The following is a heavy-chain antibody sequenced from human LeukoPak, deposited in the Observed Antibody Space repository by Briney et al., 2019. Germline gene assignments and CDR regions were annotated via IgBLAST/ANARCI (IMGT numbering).Heavy chain of an antibody. Sequence: ASVKVSCKASGYTFSSYGISWVRQAPGQGLEWMGWINIYKGNTKYAQKFQGRVTMTTDTSTSTAYMEVSSLRSDDTAVYYRARDQYDSVWDSHRPYFDYSGQGTLVTVSS. J-gene: IGHJ4*02. D-gene: IGHD3-16*02. CDR2: INIYKGNT. CDR3: ARDQYDSVWDSHRPYFDY. V-gene: IGHV1-18*01. CDR1: GYTFSSYG.